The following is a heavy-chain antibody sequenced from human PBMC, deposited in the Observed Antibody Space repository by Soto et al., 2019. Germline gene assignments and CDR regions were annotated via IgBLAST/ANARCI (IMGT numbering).Heavy chain of an antibody. J-gene: IGHJ4*02. D-gene: IGHD6-19*01. CDR3: ALKISPTAVAFLR. CDR1: GFTFSSSA. V-gene: IGHV3-23*01. Sequence: PGGSLRLSCAASGFTFSSSAMNWVRQAPGKGLEWVSAISDSGDSTYYADSVKGRFIISRDNSKNTLYLQMNSLRDEDTAVYYCALKISPTAVAFLRWGQGTLVTVSS. CDR2: ISDSGDST.